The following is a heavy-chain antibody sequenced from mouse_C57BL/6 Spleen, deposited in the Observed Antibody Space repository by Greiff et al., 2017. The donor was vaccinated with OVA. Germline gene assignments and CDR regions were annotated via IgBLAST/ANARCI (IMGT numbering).Heavy chain of an antibody. V-gene: IGHV10-1*01. J-gene: IGHJ3*01. CDR3: VSPYDYDEAWFAY. D-gene: IGHD2-4*01. CDR1: GFSFNTYA. Sequence: EVQLQESGGGLVQPKGSLKLSCAASGFSFNTYAMNWVRQAPGKGLEWVARIRSKSNNYATYYADSVKDRFTISRDDSESMLYLQMNNLKTEDTAMYYCVSPYDYDEAWFAYWGQGTLVTVSA. CDR2: IRSKSNNYAT.